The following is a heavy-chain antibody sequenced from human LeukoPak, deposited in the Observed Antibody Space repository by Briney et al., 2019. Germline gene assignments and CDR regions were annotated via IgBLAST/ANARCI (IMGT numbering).Heavy chain of an antibody. J-gene: IGHJ1*01. CDR2: IYHSGST. D-gene: IGHD6-6*01. Sequence: SETLSLTCAVSGYSISSGYYWGWIRQPPGKGLEWIGSIYHSGSTYYNPSLKSRVTISVDTSKNLFSLKLSSVTAADTAVYYCARTLYSSSSAYFQHWGQGTLVTVSS. V-gene: IGHV4-38-2*01. CDR3: ARTLYSSSSAYFQH. CDR1: GYSISSGYY.